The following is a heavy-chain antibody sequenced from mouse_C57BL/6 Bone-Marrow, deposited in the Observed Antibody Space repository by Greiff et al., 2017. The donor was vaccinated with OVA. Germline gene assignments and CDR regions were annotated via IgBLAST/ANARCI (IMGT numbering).Heavy chain of an antibody. Sequence: EVQRVESGGGLVQPGRSLRLSCATSGFTFSDFYMEWVRQAPGKGLEWIAASRNKANDYTTEYSASVKGRFIVSRDTSQSILYLQMNALRAEDTAIYYCARDANYYGYMDYWGQGTSVTVSS. CDR3: ARDANYYGYMDY. D-gene: IGHD2-2*01. J-gene: IGHJ4*01. V-gene: IGHV7-1*01. CDR2: SRNKANDYTT. CDR1: GFTFSDFY.